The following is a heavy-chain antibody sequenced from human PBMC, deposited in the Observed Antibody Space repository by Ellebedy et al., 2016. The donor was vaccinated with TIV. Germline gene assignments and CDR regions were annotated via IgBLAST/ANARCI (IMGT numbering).Heavy chain of an antibody. V-gene: IGHV4-61*01. CDR1: GGSVSSGSYY. Sequence: SETLSLTCTVSGGSVSSGSYYWSWIRQPPGKGLEWIGYIYYSGSTNYNPSLKSRVTISVDTSKNQFSLKLSSVTAADTAVYYCASTLPARSARWGSGIDYWGQGTLVTVSS. CDR2: IYYSGST. CDR3: ASTLPARSARWGSGIDY. D-gene: IGHD3-16*01. J-gene: IGHJ4*02.